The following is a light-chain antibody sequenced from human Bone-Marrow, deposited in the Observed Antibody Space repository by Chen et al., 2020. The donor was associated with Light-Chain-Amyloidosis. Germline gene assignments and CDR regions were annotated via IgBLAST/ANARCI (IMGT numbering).Light chain of an antibody. J-gene: IGLJ3*02. Sequence: SYELTQPPSVSVSPGQTARITCSGDDLPTKYAYWYQQKPGQAPVLVIHRNTERPSGIYKVFSGVSSETTVTWTTREVHAVGEADDHCQSSDSMSTYQLKFGGRIKLTVL. CDR2: RNT. V-gene: IGLV3-25*03. CDR3: QSSDSMSTYQLK. CDR1: DLPTKY.